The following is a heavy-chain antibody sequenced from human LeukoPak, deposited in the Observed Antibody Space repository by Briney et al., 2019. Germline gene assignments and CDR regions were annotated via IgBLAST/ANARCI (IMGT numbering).Heavy chain of an antibody. V-gene: IGHV3-21*01. J-gene: IGHJ4*02. CDR2: ISSSSSYI. Sequence: GGALRLSCAASGFTFSSYSMNWVRQAPGKGLEWVSSISSSSSYIYYADSVKGRVTISRDNAKNSLYLQMNSLRAEDTAVYYCARDVDYGDYTNDYWGQGTLVTVSS. D-gene: IGHD4-17*01. CDR1: GFTFSSYS. CDR3: ARDVDYGDYTNDY.